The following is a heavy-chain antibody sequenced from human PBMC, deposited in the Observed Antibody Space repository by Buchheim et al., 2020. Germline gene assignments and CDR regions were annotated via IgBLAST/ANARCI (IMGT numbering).Heavy chain of an antibody. J-gene: IGHJ6*02. D-gene: IGHD2-21*02. CDR1: GGSISSYY. Sequence: QVQLQESGPGLVKPSETLSLTCTVSGGSISSYYWSWIRQPPGKGLEWIGYIYYSGSTNYNPSLKSRVTISVDPSKNQFSLKLSSVTAADTAVYYCARDIYCGGDFPLCGMDVWGQGTT. CDR2: IYYSGST. V-gene: IGHV4-59*01. CDR3: ARDIYCGGDFPLCGMDV.